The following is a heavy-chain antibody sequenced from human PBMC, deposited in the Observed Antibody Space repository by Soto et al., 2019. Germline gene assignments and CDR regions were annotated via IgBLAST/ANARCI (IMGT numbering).Heavy chain of an antibody. CDR3: ARIPYDNSGTIFDY. Sequence: EVQLVESGGGLIQPGGSLRLSCAVSGTTVSSYYMSWVRQAAGKGLEWVSVIYAGSITYYADSVKGRFTIYRDNSKNTLNLEMNSLRVEDTAVYYCARIPYDNSGTIFDYWGQGTLVTVSS. J-gene: IGHJ4*02. CDR1: GTTVSSYY. D-gene: IGHD3-22*01. V-gene: IGHV3-53*01. CDR2: IYAGSIT.